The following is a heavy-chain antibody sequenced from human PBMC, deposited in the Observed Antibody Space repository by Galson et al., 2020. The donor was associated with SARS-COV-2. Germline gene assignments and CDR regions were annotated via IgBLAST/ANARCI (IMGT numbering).Heavy chain of an antibody. V-gene: IGHV4-34*01. D-gene: IGHD3-9*01. Sequence: SETLSLTCAVYGGSFSGYYWSWIRQPPGKGLEWIGEINHSGSTNYNPSLKSRVTISVDTSKNQFALKLSSVTAADTAVYYCARALRYFDWLPKYFFDYWGQGTLVTVS. J-gene: IGHJ4*02. CDR1: GGSFSGYY. CDR3: ARALRYFDWLPKYFFDY. CDR2: INHSGST.